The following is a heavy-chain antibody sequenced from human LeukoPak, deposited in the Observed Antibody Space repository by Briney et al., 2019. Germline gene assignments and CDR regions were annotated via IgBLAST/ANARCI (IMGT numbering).Heavy chain of an antibody. Sequence: WIGYIYYTGSTNYNPSLKSRVSVDTSKNQFSLKLSSVTAADTAVYYCARGNSGSYYGFDYWGQGTLVTVSS. V-gene: IGHV4-59*09. D-gene: IGHD1-26*01. CDR3: ARGNSGSYYGFDY. J-gene: IGHJ4*02. CDR2: IYYTGST.